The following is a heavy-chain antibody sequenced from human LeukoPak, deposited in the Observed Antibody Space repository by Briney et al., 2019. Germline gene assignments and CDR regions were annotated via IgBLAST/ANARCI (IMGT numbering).Heavy chain of an antibody. CDR3: ARGTRWLQPYYFDY. V-gene: IGHV1-2*02. CDR2: INPNSGGT. D-gene: IGHD5-24*01. CDR1: GYTFTGYY. J-gene: IGHJ4*02. Sequence: ASVKVSCKASGYTFTGYYMHGVRPAPGQGLEWMGWINPNSGGTNYAQKFQGRVTMTRDTSISTAYMELSRLRSDDTAVYYCARGTRWLQPYYFDYWGQGTLVTVSS.